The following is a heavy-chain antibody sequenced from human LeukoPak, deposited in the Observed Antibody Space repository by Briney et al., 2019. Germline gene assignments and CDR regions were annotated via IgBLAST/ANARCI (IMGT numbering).Heavy chain of an antibody. Sequence: PGGSLRLSCVASGLTFRNYGFHWVRQAPGKGLEWVAIIYSGGGTTKYYAESVKDRFTITRDDSKVTLYLQMNSLRAEDTAVYYCVVILVPGGVWHFDLWGRGTLVTVSS. CDR3: VVILVPGGVWHFDL. CDR2: IYSGGGTTK. CDR1: GLTFRNYG. J-gene: IGHJ2*01. V-gene: IGHV3-33*03. D-gene: IGHD2-2*01.